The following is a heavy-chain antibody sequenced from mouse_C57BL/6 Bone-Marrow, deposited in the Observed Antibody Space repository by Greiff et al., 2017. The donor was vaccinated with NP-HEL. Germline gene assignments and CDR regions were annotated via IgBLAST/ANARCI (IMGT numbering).Heavy chain of an antibody. CDR2: ISDGGGYT. J-gene: IGHJ4*01. V-gene: IGHV5-4*01. CDR1: GFTFSSYA. Sequence: EVKVVESGGGLVKPGGSLKLSCAASGFTFSSYAMSWVRQTPEQRLEWVATISDGGGYTYYPDNVKGRFTIPRDNAKNNLYLQRSNLKTEETDMYDSARDVDDYGSSPYAMDYWGQGTSVTVSS. D-gene: IGHD1-1*01. CDR3: ARDVDDYGSSPYAMDY.